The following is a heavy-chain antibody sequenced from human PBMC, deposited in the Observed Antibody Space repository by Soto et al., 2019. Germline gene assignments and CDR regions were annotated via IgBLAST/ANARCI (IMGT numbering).Heavy chain of an antibody. J-gene: IGHJ6*02. V-gene: IGHV1-69*12. Sequence: QVQLVQSGAEVKKPGSSVKVSCKASGGTFSSYAISWVRQAPGQGLEWMGGIIPIFGTANYAQKFQGRVTITADESTSTAYRELSSLRSEDTAVYYCARRTNFWREGYYYGMDVWGQGTTVTVSS. CDR2: IIPIFGTA. D-gene: IGHD3-3*01. CDR1: GGTFSSYA. CDR3: ARRTNFWREGYYYGMDV.